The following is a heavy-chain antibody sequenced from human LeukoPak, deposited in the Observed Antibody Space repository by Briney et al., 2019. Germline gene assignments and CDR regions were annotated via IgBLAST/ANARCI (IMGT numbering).Heavy chain of an antibody. V-gene: IGHV1-2*02. D-gene: IGHD1-26*01. CDR1: GYTFTSYG. Sequence: ASVKVSCKASGYTFTSYGISWVRQAPGQGLEWMGWINPNSGGTNYAQKFQGRVTMTRDTSISTAYMELSRLRSDDTAVYYCARRLGGSYYFGYWGQGTLVTVSS. J-gene: IGHJ4*02. CDR3: ARRLGGSYYFGY. CDR2: INPNSGGT.